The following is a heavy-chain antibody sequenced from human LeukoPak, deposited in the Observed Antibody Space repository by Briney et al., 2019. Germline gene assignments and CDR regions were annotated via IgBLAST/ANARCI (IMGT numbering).Heavy chain of an antibody. CDR3: ASSIHGGNGIYYGMDV. V-gene: IGHV1-18*01. CDR2: ISAYNGNT. D-gene: IGHD4-23*01. J-gene: IGHJ6*02. CDR1: GYTFTSYG. Sequence: ASVNVSCKASGYTFTSYGISWVRQAPGQGLEWMGWISAYNGNTNYAQKLQGRVTMTTDTSTSTAYMELRSLRSDDTAVYYCASSIHGGNGIYYGMDVWGQGTTVTVSS.